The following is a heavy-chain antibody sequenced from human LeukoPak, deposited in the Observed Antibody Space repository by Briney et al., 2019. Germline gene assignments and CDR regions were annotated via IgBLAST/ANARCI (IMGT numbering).Heavy chain of an antibody. CDR1: GGSISSYY. CDR3: ARGNYYDSSGYLDY. V-gene: IGHV4-59*08. Sequence: SETLSLTCTVSGGSISSYYWSWIRQPPGKGLEWIGYIYYSGSTSYNPSLKSRVTISVDTSKNQFSLKLSSVTAADTAVYYCARGNYYDSSGYLDYWGQGTLVTVSS. CDR2: IYYSGST. D-gene: IGHD3-22*01. J-gene: IGHJ4*02.